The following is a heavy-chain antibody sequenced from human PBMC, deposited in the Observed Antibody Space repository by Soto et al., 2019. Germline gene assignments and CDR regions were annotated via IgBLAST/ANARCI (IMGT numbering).Heavy chain of an antibody. J-gene: IGHJ4*02. D-gene: IGHD3-3*01. CDR1: GGSISSYY. CDR2: IYYSGST. V-gene: IGHV4-59*01. CDR3: ARDRYDFWSGPYFDY. Sequence: LTLTCTVSGGSISSYYWSWIRQPPGKGLEWIGYIYYSGSTNYNPSLKSRVTISVDTSKNQFSLKLSSVTAADTAVYYCARDRYDFWSGPYFDYWGQGTLVTVSS.